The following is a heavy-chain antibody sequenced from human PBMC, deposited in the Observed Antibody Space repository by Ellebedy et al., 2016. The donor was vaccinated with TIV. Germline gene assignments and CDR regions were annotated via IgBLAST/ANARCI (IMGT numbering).Heavy chain of an antibody. CDR1: GFTFNNYA. Sequence: GESLKISCAASGFTFNNYAMHWVRQAPGKGLEWVAVVSYEGSIKYYADSVKGRFTIYRDNAKNTVFLQMSSLREDDTAVYYCARGIDYYEIRGPNWFDPWGQGTPVTVSS. CDR2: VSYEGSIK. D-gene: IGHD3-22*01. V-gene: IGHV3-30-3*01. J-gene: IGHJ5*02. CDR3: ARGIDYYEIRGPNWFDP.